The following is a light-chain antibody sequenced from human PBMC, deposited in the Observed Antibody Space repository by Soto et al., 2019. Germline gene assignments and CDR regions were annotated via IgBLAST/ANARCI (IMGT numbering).Light chain of an antibody. CDR1: SGHSNYA. CDR2: VNSGGSH. CDR3: QTWGTGSAIVV. Sequence: QPVLTQSPSASASLGASVKLTCTLSSGHSNYAIAWPQQQPEKGPRYLMKVNSGGSHIKGYGIPDRFSGSSSGAERYLFISSLQSEDEADYYCQTWGTGSAIVVFGGGTQLTVL. V-gene: IGLV4-69*01. J-gene: IGLJ7*01.